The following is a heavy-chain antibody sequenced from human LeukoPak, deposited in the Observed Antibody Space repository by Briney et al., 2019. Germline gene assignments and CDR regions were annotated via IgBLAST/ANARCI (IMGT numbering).Heavy chain of an antibody. Sequence: ASVKVSCKASGYTFTSYYMHWVRQAPGQGLEWTGIINPSGGSTSYAQKFQGRVTMTRDTSTSTVYMELSSLRSEDTAVYYCARDTTTGTTFGYWGQGTLVTVSS. CDR2: INPSGGST. J-gene: IGHJ4*02. CDR1: GYTFTSYY. D-gene: IGHD1-1*01. CDR3: ARDTTTGTTFGY. V-gene: IGHV1-46*01.